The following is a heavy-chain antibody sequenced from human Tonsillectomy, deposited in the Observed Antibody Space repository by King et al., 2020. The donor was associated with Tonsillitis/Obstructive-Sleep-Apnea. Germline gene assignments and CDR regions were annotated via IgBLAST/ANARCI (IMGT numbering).Heavy chain of an antibody. V-gene: IGHV4-59*01. CDR2: MYNSGST. CDR3: AGGYCSGGSCYSGVIDY. J-gene: IGHJ4*02. CDR1: GGSISSYY. D-gene: IGHD2-15*01. Sequence: PLQESGPGLVKPSETLSLTCTVSGGSISSYYWSWLRQPPGKGLEWIGYMYNSGSTNYNPSLKSRVTISVDTSKNQFSLKLSSVTAADTAVYYCAGGYCSGGSCYSGVIDYWGQGTLVTVSS.